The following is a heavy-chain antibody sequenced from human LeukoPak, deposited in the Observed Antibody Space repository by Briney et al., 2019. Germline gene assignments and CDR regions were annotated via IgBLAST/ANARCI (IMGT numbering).Heavy chain of an antibody. Sequence: PGGTLRLSCAASGFTFSSYGMSWVRQAPGKGLEWVSAISGSGGSTYYADSVKGRFTISRGNSKNTLYLQMNSLRAEDTAVYYCAKANVESSGYYYADFDYWGQGTLVTVSS. D-gene: IGHD3-22*01. J-gene: IGHJ4*02. CDR1: GFTFSSYG. CDR2: ISGSGGST. V-gene: IGHV3-23*01. CDR3: AKANVESSGYYYADFDY.